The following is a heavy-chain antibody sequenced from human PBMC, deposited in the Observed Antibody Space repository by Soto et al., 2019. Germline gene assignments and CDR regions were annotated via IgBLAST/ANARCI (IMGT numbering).Heavy chain of an antibody. J-gene: IGHJ4*02. CDR1: GYIFTSYW. Sequence: PAESLKISCKDSGYIFTSYWIAWVLQMPGKGLEWMGTIYVDDSDTTYSPSFQGQVTISADKSSSSAYLQWSSLKASDSAMYYCARLRIQSGNFRSFDYWGQGTLVTVSS. CDR2: IYVDDSDT. CDR3: ARLRIQSGNFRSFDY. V-gene: IGHV5-51*01. D-gene: IGHD1-1*01.